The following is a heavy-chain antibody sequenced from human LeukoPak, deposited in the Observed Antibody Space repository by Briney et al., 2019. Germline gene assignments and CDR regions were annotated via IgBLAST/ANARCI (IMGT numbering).Heavy chain of an antibody. D-gene: IGHD3-16*01. CDR1: GYTFTSYG. Sequence: GASVKVSCKASGYTFTSYGISWVRQAPGQGLEWMGGIIPIFGTANYAQKFQGRVTITTDESTSTAYMELSSLRSEDTAVYYCARAPQGAYFDYWGQGTLVTVSS. CDR2: IIPIFGTA. CDR3: ARAPQGAYFDY. V-gene: IGHV1-69*05. J-gene: IGHJ4*02.